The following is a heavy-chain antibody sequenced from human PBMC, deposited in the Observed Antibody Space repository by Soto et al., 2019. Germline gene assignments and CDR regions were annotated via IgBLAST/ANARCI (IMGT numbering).Heavy chain of an antibody. J-gene: IGHJ5*02. V-gene: IGHV4-30-4*01. CDR3: ARGRGYSYGLDP. CDR2: ISYSGTT. Sequence: SETLSLPCTVSGDSISSNNNYWSWIRPPSGEGLEWIGFISYSGTTSYSPSLKSRVAISLDTSKNQFSLSLSSVTAADTAVYYCARGRGYSYGLDPWGHGPLVTVS. D-gene: IGHD5-18*01. CDR1: GDSISSNNNY.